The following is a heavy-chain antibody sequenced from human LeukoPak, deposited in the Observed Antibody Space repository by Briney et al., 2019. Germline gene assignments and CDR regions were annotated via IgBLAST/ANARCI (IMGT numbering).Heavy chain of an antibody. CDR2: INWNGGST. CDR3: AKGSKLVVITRDHYMAV. CDR1: GFTFDDYG. V-gene: IGHV3-20*04. D-gene: IGHD3-22*01. J-gene: IGHJ6*03. Sequence: GGSLRLSCAASGFTFDDYGMSWVRQAPGKGLEWVSGINWNGGSTGYADSVKGRFTISRDNAKNSLYLQMNSLRAEDTALYYCAKGSKLVVITRDHYMAVWGKGTTVTISS.